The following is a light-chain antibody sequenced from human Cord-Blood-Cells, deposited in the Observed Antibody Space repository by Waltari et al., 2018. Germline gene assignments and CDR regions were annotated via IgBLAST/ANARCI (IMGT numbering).Light chain of an antibody. J-gene: IGKJ3*01. CDR3: QQRSNWPSFT. CDR2: DAS. V-gene: IGKV3-11*01. Sequence: EIVLTQSPATLSLSPGERATLSCRASQSVSSYLAWYQQKPGQAPRLLIYDASNRATCIPARFSGSGSGTDFTLTISSLEPEDFAVYYCQQRSNWPSFTFGPGTKVDMK. CDR1: QSVSSY.